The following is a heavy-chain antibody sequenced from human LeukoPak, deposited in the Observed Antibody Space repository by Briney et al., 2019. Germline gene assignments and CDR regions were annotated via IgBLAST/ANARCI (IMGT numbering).Heavy chain of an antibody. V-gene: IGHV4-4*07. CDR3: ARGIMKYYFDY. CDR2: IYTSGSA. D-gene: IGHD1-14*01. J-gene: IGHJ4*02. Sequence: SETLSLTCTVSGGSISSYYWSWIRQPAGKELEWIGRIYTSGSANYNPSLKSRVTLSVDTSKNQFSLKLSSVTAAGTAVYYCARGIMKYYFDYWGQGTLVTVSS. CDR1: GGSISSYY.